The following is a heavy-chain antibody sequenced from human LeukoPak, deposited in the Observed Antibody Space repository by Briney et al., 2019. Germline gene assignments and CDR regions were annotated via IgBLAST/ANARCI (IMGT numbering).Heavy chain of an antibody. CDR1: GFTVSSNY. V-gene: IGHV3-66*01. CDR2: IYSGGST. J-gene: IGHJ6*03. D-gene: IGHD3-10*01. Sequence: PGGSLRLSCAASGFTVSSNYMSWVRQAPGKGLEWVSVIYSGGSTYYADSVKGRFTISRDNSKNTLYLQMNSLRAEDTAVYYCARGFELLYYYYYYYMDVWGKGTTVTVSS. CDR3: ARGFELLYYYYYYYMDV.